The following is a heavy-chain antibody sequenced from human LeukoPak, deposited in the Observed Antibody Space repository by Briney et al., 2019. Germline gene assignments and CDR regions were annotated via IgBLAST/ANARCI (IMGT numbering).Heavy chain of an antibody. CDR3: AKPMQPYSSAWSAPFDY. CDR2: LTGGGSKT. CDR1: GFTFGSYD. D-gene: IGHD6-19*01. V-gene: IGHV3-23*01. Sequence: GGSLRLSCAASGFTFGSYDMNWVRQAPGKGLEWVSGLTGGGSKTYYVDSVKGRFTISRDNSKSTLYLHMNSLRAEDTAIYYCAKPMQPYSSAWSAPFDYWGQGTLVTVSS. J-gene: IGHJ4*02.